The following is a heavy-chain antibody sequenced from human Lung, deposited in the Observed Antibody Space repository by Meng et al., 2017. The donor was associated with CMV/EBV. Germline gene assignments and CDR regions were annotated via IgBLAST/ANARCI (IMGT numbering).Heavy chain of an antibody. J-gene: IGHJ2*01. Sequence: SXTXSLXCTVSGGSISSSSYYWGWIRQPPGKGLEWIGSIYYSGSTYYNPSLKSRVTISVDTSKNQFSLKLSSVTAADTAVYYCARLYCGGDCYPPSLWGRGTXV. CDR1: GGSISSSSYY. D-gene: IGHD2-21*01. CDR3: ARLYCGGDCYPPSL. V-gene: IGHV4-39*07. CDR2: IYYSGST.